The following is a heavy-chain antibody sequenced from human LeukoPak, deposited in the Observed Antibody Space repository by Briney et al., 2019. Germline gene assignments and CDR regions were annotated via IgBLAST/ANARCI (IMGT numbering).Heavy chain of an antibody. D-gene: IGHD5-24*01. Sequence: TGGSLRLSCAASGFMFSSNWMSWVRLAPGKGLEWVANIKEDGTETYYVDSVKGRFTISRDNAKNSLYLQMNSPRVEDTAVYYCAKEGRSLQTYWGQGTLVTVSS. V-gene: IGHV3-7*03. CDR1: GFMFSSNW. CDR2: IKEDGTET. J-gene: IGHJ4*02. CDR3: AKEGRSLQTY.